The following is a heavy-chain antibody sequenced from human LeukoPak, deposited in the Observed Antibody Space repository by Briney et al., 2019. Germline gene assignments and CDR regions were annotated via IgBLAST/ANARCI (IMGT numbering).Heavy chain of an antibody. Sequence: PSETLSLTCTVSGGSISSYYWSWIRQPPGKGLEWIGYIYYSGSTNYNPSLKSRVTISVDTSKNQFSLKLSSVTAADTAVYYCARDKMYSSGWALDYWGQGTLVTVSS. V-gene: IGHV4-59*01. CDR2: IYYSGST. J-gene: IGHJ4*02. CDR3: ARDKMYSSGWALDY. D-gene: IGHD6-19*01. CDR1: GGSISSYY.